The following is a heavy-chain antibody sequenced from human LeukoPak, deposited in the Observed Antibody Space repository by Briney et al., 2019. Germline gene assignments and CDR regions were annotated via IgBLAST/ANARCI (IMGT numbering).Heavy chain of an antibody. CDR1: GFTFSSYA. J-gene: IGHJ6*02. CDR2: IYSGGST. Sequence: PGGSLRLSCAASGFTFSSYAMSWVRQAPGKGLEWVSVIYSGGSTYYADSVKGRFTISRDNSKNTLYLQMNSLRAEDTAVYYCARDRHTYGMDVWGQGTTVPVSS. V-gene: IGHV3-66*01. CDR3: ARDRHTYGMDV.